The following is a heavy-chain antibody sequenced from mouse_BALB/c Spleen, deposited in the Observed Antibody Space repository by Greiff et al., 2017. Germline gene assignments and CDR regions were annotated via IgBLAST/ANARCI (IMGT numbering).Heavy chain of an antibody. V-gene: IGHV5-9-4*01. CDR3: ARYEYNTMEY. CDR2: ISSGGSYT. D-gene: IGHD2-3*01. CDR1: GFTFSSYA. Sequence: EVKLMESGGGLVKPGGSLKLSCAASGFTFSSYAMSWVRQSPEKRLEWVAEISSGGSYTYYPDTVTGRFTISRDNAKNTLYLEMSRLRSEDTAMYFSARYEYNTMEYRGVGASETASS. J-gene: IGHJ4*01.